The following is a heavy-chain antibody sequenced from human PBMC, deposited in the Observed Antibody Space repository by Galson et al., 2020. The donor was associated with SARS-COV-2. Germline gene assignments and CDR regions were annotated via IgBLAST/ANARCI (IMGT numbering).Heavy chain of an antibody. CDR1: GFTFSSYS. D-gene: IGHD3-22*01. CDR2: ISSSSSTI. V-gene: IGHV3-48*04. J-gene: IGHJ6*02. Sequence: GESLKISCAASGFTFSSYSMNWVRQATGKGLEWVSYISSSSSTIYYADSVKGRFTISRDNAKNSLYLQMNSLRAEDTAVYYCARGSADSSGYYYYYGMDGWGQGTTVTVSS. CDR3: ARGSADSSGYYYYYGMDG.